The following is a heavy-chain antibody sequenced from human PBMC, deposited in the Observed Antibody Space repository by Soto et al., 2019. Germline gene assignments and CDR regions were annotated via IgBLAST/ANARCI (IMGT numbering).Heavy chain of an antibody. CDR1: GFTFSNYP. CDR2: ISYAGSHR. D-gene: IGHD3-10*01. CDR3: AKWFVEIIDAFDI. Sequence: QVQLVESGGGVVQPGRSLRLSCAASGFTFSNYPMHWVRQAPGKGLEWVAVISYAGSHRDYADYVKGRFTISRDISKNTLYMQMNSLRSEDTAVYYFAKWFVEIIDAFDIWGQGTMVTVSS. J-gene: IGHJ3*02. V-gene: IGHV3-30*18.